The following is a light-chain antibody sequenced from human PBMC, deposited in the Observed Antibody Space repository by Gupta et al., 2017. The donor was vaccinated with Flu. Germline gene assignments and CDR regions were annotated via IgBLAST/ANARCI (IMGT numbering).Light chain of an antibody. V-gene: IGLV1-47*01. CDR1: SSTIGYNN. CDR3: SAGDYSVSGQV. CDR2: MNN. Sequence: SSSTIGYNNLARYQQRPGTAPTLLILMNNQRPPWLPDRFSGSGSGPATSLAISGLRAEDEADYYCSAGDYSVSGQVFGGGTRLTVL. J-gene: IGLJ3*02.